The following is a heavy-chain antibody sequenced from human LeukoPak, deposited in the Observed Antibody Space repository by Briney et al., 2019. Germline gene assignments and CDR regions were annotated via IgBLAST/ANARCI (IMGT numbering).Heavy chain of an antibody. CDR1: GGSISSGGYS. Sequence: SETLSLTCAVSGGSISSGGYSWSWIRQPPGKGLEWIGRIYTSGSTNYNPSLKSRVTMSVDTSKNQFSLKLSSVTAADTAVYYCAREPITIFGVVIPWFDPWGQGTLVTVSS. D-gene: IGHD3-3*01. CDR3: AREPITIFGVVIPWFDP. V-gene: IGHV4-61*02. J-gene: IGHJ5*02. CDR2: IYTSGST.